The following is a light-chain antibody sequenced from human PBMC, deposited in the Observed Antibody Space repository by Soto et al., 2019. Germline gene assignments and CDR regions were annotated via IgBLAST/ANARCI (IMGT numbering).Light chain of an antibody. CDR3: ETWDSDTHTV. J-gene: IGLJ3*02. V-gene: IGLV4-60*02. CDR2: LEGSGSY. Sequence: QLVLTQSSSASASLGSSVKLTCTLSSGHSSYIIAWHQQQPGKAPRYLMKLEGSGSYNEGSGVPDRFSGSSSGADRYLTISTLQLDDDDDYYCETWDSDTHTVFGGGTKLTVL. CDR1: SGHSSYI.